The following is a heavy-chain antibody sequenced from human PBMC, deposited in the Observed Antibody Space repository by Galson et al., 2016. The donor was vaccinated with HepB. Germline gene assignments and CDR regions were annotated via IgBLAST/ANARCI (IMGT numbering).Heavy chain of an antibody. J-gene: IGHJ3*02. Sequence: CAISGDSVSSINAAWHWLRQSPSRGLEWLGRTYYRSKWYNDYATSLKGRIIITPDTSKNQFSLQLDSVSHEDTAVYYCASGPAYGSAFEIWGQGTLVTVSS. CDR1: GDSVSSINAA. CDR2: TYYRSKWYN. D-gene: IGHD3-10*01. V-gene: IGHV6-1*01. CDR3: ASGPAYGSAFEI.